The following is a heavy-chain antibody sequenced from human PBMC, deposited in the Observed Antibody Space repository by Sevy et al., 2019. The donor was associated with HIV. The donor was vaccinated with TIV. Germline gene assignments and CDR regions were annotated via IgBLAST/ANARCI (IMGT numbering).Heavy chain of an antibody. CDR3: AKDECGGNCYFDF. CDR2: IWFVGTGK. Sequence: GGSLRLSCAASGFNFSEHGMHWVRQAPGKGLEWVAVIWFVGTGKYYGDSVKGRFTISRDNSKNTLYLQMDSLRPDDTAMYYCAKDECGGNCYFDFWGQGTLVTVSS. V-gene: IGHV3-33*03. D-gene: IGHD2-21*02. CDR1: GFNFSEHG. J-gene: IGHJ4*02.